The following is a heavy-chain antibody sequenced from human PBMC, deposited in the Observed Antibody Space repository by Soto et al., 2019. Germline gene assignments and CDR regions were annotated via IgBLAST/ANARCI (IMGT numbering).Heavy chain of an antibody. D-gene: IGHD6-13*01. CDR3: AREGIAAAGTIDY. CDR1: GGSISSGGYY. CDR2: IYYSGST. V-gene: IGHV4-31*03. Sequence: SETLSLTCTVSGGSISSGGYYWSRIRQHPGKGLEWIGYIYYSGSTYYNPSLKSRVTISVDTSKNQFSLKLSSVTAADTAVYYCAREGIAAAGTIDYWGQGTLVTVSS. J-gene: IGHJ4*02.